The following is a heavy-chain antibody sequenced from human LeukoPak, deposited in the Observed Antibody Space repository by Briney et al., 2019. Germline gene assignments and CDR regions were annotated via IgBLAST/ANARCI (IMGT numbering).Heavy chain of an antibody. CDR3: ARTPDLRLGELSKSFDY. Sequence: SETLSLTCAVYGGSFSGYYWSWIRQPPGKGLEWIGEINHSGSTNSNPSLKSRVTISVDTSKNQFSLRLSSVTAADTAVYYCARTPDLRLGELSKSFDYWGQGTLVTVSS. CDR2: INHSGST. J-gene: IGHJ4*02. V-gene: IGHV4-34*01. D-gene: IGHD3-16*02. CDR1: GGSFSGYY.